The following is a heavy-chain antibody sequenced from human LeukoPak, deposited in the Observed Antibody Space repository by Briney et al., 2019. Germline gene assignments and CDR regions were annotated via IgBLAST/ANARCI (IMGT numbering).Heavy chain of an antibody. D-gene: IGHD3-22*01. Sequence: ASVTVSCKASGYTFTGYYMHWVRQAPGQGLEWMGWINPNSGGTNYAQKFQGRVTMTRDTSISTAYMELSRLRSDDTAVYYCARARYYYDSSGYYHPGYWGQGTLVTVSS. CDR2: INPNSGGT. CDR3: ARARYYYDSSGYYHPGY. CDR1: GYTFTGYY. J-gene: IGHJ4*02. V-gene: IGHV1-2*02.